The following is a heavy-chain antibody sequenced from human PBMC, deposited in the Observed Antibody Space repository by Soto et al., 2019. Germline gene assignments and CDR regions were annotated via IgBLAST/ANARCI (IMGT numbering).Heavy chain of an antibody. CDR2: IYYSGTT. D-gene: IGHD3-10*01. Sequence: SETLSLTCTVSGGSISSSRNYWGWIRQPPGKGLEWIGSIYYSGTTYYNASLKSRVTISVDTSKNLFSLKLISVTAADTAVYYCATYYGSGRDWFDPWGQGTLVTVSS. J-gene: IGHJ5*02. CDR1: GGSISSSRNY. CDR3: ATYYGSGRDWFDP. V-gene: IGHV4-39*01.